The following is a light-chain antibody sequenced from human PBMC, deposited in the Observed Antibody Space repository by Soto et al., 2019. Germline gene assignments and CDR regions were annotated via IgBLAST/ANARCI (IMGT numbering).Light chain of an antibody. Sequence: QSVLTQPASVSGSPGQSITISCTGTSSDVGNYNLVSWYQQHPGEAPKLMIYEGSKRPSGVSNRFSGSKSGNTASLTISILQAEDEADYYCCSYAGSSTYVFGTGTKVTVL. CDR1: SSDVGNYNL. J-gene: IGLJ1*01. CDR2: EGS. V-gene: IGLV2-23*01. CDR3: CSYAGSSTYV.